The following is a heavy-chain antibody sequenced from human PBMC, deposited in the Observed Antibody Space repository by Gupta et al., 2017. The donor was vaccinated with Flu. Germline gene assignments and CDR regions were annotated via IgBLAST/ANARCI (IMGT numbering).Heavy chain of an antibody. CDR2: ISWNSGNV. V-gene: IGHV3-9*01. D-gene: IGHD2-2*01. CDR1: GFIFDYYD. Sequence: EVQLVESGGGLVQPDRSLRLSCAASGFIFDYYDMHWVRQTPGRGLEWVAGISWNSGNVAYGGSVKGRFTISRDNAENSLYLQMDNLKTEDTALYYCTKGPHGGWCTSCSLGWDFGLWGRGTLVTVSS. CDR3: TKGPHGGWCTSCSLGWDFGL. J-gene: IGHJ2*01.